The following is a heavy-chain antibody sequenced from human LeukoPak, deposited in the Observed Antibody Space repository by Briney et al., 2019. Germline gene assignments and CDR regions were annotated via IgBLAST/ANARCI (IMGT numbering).Heavy chain of an antibody. V-gene: IGHV1-18*01. J-gene: IGHJ4*02. CDR3: VRDLGVDTSMIFFDY. CDR2: ISAYNGNT. CDR1: GYTFTSFG. D-gene: IGHD5-18*01. Sequence: GASVKVSCKASGYTFTSFGISWVRQAPGQGLEWMGWISAYNGNTNYVQKFQGRVTMTTDISTSTAYMELRSLRSDDTAVFYCVRDLGVDTSMIFFDYWGQGTLVTVSS.